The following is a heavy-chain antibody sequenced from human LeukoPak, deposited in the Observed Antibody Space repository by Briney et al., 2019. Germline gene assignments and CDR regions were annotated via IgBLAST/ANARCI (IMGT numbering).Heavy chain of an antibody. J-gene: IGHJ4*02. CDR1: GFTFSRYA. CDR2: IHSDGGVT. D-gene: IGHD2-15*01. Sequence: GGSLRLSCAASGFTFSRYAMNWVRHAPGKRLVWVSRIHSDGGVTRYADSVKGRFTISRENAKNSLYLQMNSLRAEDTAVYYCARGGGREVVVVVAANLGFDYWGQGTLVTVSS. V-gene: IGHV3-74*01. CDR3: ARGGGREVVVVVAANLGFDY.